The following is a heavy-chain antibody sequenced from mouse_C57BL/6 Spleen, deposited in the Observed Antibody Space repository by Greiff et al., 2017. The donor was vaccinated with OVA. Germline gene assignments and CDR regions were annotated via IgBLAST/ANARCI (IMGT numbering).Heavy chain of an antibody. D-gene: IGHD1-1*01. Sequence: QVQLKQPGAELVKPGASVKMSCKASGYTFTSYWITWVKQRPGQGLEWIGDIYPGSGSTNYNEKFKSKATLTVDTSSSTAYMQLSSLTSEDSAVYYCARPTTVVPYYFDYWGQGTTLTVSS. CDR1: GYTFTSYW. CDR3: ARPTTVVPYYFDY. J-gene: IGHJ2*01. V-gene: IGHV1-55*01. CDR2: IYPGSGST.